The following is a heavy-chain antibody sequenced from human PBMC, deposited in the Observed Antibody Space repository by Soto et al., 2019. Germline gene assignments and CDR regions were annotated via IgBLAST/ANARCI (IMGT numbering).Heavy chain of an antibody. Sequence: ASVTVCCRASGYTFTSYDINCVRQATGQGLEWMGWMNPNSGNTGYAQKFQGRVTMTRNTSISTAYMELSSLRSEDTAVYYCASNNWNSDGMDVWGQGTTVTVSS. D-gene: IGHD1-7*01. J-gene: IGHJ6*02. CDR2: MNPNSGNT. V-gene: IGHV1-8*01. CDR3: ASNNWNSDGMDV. CDR1: GYTFTSYD.